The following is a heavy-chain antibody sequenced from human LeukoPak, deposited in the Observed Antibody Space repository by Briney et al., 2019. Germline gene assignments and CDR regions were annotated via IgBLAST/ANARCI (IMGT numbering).Heavy chain of an antibody. D-gene: IGHD5-18*01. CDR3: AREGRGYKNYFFDY. J-gene: IGHJ4*02. CDR2: FYHSGST. Sequence: PSETLSLTCTVSAYSFSSCHYWGWRRPPPGKGLEWIGSFYHSGSTFYKPSVRSRVTLSVDTSKNQLSLKLTSVTASDTALYYCAREGRGYKNYFFDYWGQGTLVSVSS. V-gene: IGHV4-38-2*02. CDR1: AYSFSSCHY.